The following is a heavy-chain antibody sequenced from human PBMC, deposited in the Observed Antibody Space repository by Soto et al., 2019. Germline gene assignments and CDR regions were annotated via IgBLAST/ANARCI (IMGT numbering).Heavy chain of an antibody. CDR1: GFSLSTSGVG. J-gene: IGHJ4*02. Sequence: QITLKESGPTLVKPTQTLTLTCTFSGFSLSTSGVGVGWIRQPPGKALEWLALIYWDDDKRYSPSLKSRLTIPKDTSKNQVAFTMTNMDLVDTATYSWAHISVYGYRYYFAHWGQGTLVTVSS. CDR3: AHISVYGYRYYFAH. CDR2: IYWDDDK. V-gene: IGHV2-5*02. D-gene: IGHD6-25*01.